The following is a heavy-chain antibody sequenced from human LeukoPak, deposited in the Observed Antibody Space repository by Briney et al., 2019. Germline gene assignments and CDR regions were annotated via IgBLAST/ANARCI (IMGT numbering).Heavy chain of an antibody. D-gene: IGHD3-22*01. CDR3: AREGYYYDSSGSPSFDI. Sequence: GGSLRLSCVVAGFTYGDYYMDWVRQAPGKGLEWVSSISSSISHIYYADSVKGRFTISRDNAKNSLYLQMNSLRAEDTAVYYCAREGYYYDSSGSPSFDIWGQGTMVTVSS. V-gene: IGHV3-21*01. J-gene: IGHJ3*02. CDR2: ISSSISHI. CDR1: GFTYGDYY.